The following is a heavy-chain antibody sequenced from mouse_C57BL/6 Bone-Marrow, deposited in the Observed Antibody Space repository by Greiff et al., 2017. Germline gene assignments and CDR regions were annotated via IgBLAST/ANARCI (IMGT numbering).Heavy chain of an antibody. CDR2: ISSGSSTI. CDR3: ARMGPTTVVATDFDY. D-gene: IGHD1-1*01. V-gene: IGHV5-17*01. J-gene: IGHJ2*01. CDR1: GFTFSDYG. Sequence: EVKLMESGGGLVKPGGSLKLSCAASGFTFSDYGMHWVRQAPEKGLEWVAYISSGSSTIYYADTVKGRFTISRDNAKNTLFLQMTSLRSEDTAMYYCARMGPTTVVATDFDYWGQGTTLTVSS.